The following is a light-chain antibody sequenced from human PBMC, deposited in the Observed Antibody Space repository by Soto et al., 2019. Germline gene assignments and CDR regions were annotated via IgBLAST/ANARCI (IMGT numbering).Light chain of an antibody. CDR1: SSDVGRHNL. CDR2: EHN. CDR3: CSYAPISTVV. V-gene: IGLV2-23*01. Sequence: QSALTQPASVSGSPGQSITISCTGTSSDVGRHNLVSWYQQHPGKAPKPMIYEHNKRPSGLSNRVSGSKSGNTASLTISGLQSDDEAHYYCCSYAPISTVVFGGGTKLTVL. J-gene: IGLJ3*02.